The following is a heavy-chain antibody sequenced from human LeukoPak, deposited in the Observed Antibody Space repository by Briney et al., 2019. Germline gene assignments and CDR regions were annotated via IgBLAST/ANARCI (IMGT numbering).Heavy chain of an antibody. J-gene: IGHJ5*02. CDR3: ARAVAAAAFDP. Sequence: GRSLRLSCAASGFTFDDYAMHWVRQAPGKGLEWVSGISWNSGSIGYADSVKGRFTISRDNAKNSLYLQMNSLRAEDTAVYYCARAVAAAAFDPWGQGTLVTVSS. D-gene: IGHD6-13*01. CDR1: GFTFDDYA. CDR2: ISWNSGSI. V-gene: IGHV3-9*01.